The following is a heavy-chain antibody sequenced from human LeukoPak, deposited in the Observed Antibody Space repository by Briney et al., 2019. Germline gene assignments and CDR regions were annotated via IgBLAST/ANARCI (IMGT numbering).Heavy chain of an antibody. CDR1: NYTFSTYG. J-gene: IGHJ5*02. V-gene: IGHV1-18*01. CDR3: ARDQYYDSKGWFDP. CDR2: ISAYHGNT. Sequence: ASVKVSCKASNYTFSTYGINWVRQAPGQGLEWMGWISAYHGNTNYAQKLQGRVTLTTDTSTSTAYMELRSLRSDDTAVYYCARDQYYDSKGWFDPWGQGTLVTVSS. D-gene: IGHD3-22*01.